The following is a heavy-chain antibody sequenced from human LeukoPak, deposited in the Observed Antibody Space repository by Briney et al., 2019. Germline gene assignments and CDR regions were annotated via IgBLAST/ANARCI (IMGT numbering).Heavy chain of an antibody. Sequence: PGGSLRLSCAASGFTVSSNDMNWVRQAPGKGLEWVSVIYNDGSTYYAESVRGRFTISRDNSKNTLYLQMNSLRGEDKAVYYCAREVGGGVPTATGYYYYYYMDVWGKGTTVTVSS. CDR2: IYNDGST. CDR3: AREVGGGVPTATGYYYYYYMDV. D-gene: IGHD2-2*01. CDR1: GFTVSSND. V-gene: IGHV3-53*01. J-gene: IGHJ6*03.